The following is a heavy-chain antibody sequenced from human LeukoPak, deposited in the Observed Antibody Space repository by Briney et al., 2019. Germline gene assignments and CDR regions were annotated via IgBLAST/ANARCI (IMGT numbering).Heavy chain of an antibody. Sequence: PSETLSLTCAVHGVSVSDYSWSWIRQSPGQGQEWIGEIFQSTYTNYNPSLKSRVTISADRSENQFSLSLTSVTAADTAVYYCARGRLAGGGIAAHNWFDPWGQGTLVTVSS. J-gene: IGHJ5*02. CDR2: IFQSTYT. CDR1: GVSVSDYS. V-gene: IGHV4-34*01. CDR3: ARGRLAGGGIAAHNWFDP. D-gene: IGHD6-6*01.